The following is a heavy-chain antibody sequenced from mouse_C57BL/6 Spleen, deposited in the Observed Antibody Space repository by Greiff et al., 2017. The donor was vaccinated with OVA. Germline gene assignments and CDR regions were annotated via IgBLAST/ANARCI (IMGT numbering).Heavy chain of an antibody. CDR1: GYTFTSYD. Sequence: QVQLQQSGPELVKPGASVKLSCKASGYTFTSYDINWVKQRPGQGLEWIGWIYPRDGSTKYNEKFKGKATLTVDTSSSTAYMELSSLTSEDSAVYVCARWDTTVVSPFDYWGKGTTLTVSS. CDR2: IYPRDGST. D-gene: IGHD1-1*01. J-gene: IGHJ2*01. CDR3: ARWDTTVVSPFDY. V-gene: IGHV1-85*01.